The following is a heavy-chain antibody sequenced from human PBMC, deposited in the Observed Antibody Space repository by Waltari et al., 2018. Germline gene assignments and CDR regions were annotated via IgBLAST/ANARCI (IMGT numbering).Heavy chain of an antibody. D-gene: IGHD4-4*01. CDR3: ARVHDYSNYGYAFDI. V-gene: IGHV4-59*11. J-gene: IGHJ3*02. CDR1: GGSISSHY. CDR2: IYYSGST. Sequence: QVQLQESGPGLVKPSETLSLTCTVSGGSISSHYWSWIRQPPGKGLEWIGYIYYSGSTNYNPSLKSRVTISVDTSKNQFSLKLSSVTAADTAVYYCARVHDYSNYGYAFDIWGQGTMVTVSS.